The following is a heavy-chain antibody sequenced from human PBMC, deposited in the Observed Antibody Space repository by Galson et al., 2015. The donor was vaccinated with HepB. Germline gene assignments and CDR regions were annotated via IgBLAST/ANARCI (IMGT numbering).Heavy chain of an antibody. D-gene: IGHD6-13*01. CDR1: GYTFTGYY. V-gene: IGHV1-2*04. J-gene: IGHJ1*01. CDR3: ARGGAGSSWHLEGYFQH. Sequence: SVKVSCKASGYTFTGYYMHWVRQAPGQGLEWMGWINPNSGGTNYAQKFQGWVTMTRDTSISTAYMELSRLRSDDTAVYYCARGGAGSSWHLEGYFQHWGQGTLVTVSS. CDR2: INPNSGGT.